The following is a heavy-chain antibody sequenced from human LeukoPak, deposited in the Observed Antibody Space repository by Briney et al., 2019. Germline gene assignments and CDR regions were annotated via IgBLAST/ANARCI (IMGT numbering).Heavy chain of an antibody. V-gene: IGHV1-18*01. D-gene: IGHD2-2*01. Sequence: ASVKVSCKASGYTFTSYGISWVRQAPGQGLEWMGWISAYNGNTNYAQKLQGRATMTTDTSTSTAYMELRSLRSDDTAVYYCARAIVVVPAAAGMDVWGQGTTVTVSS. CDR1: GYTFTSYG. CDR2: ISAYNGNT. CDR3: ARAIVVVPAAAGMDV. J-gene: IGHJ6*02.